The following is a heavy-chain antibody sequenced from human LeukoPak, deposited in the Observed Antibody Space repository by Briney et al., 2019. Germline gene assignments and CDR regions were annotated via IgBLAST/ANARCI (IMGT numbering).Heavy chain of an antibody. CDR3: ARVVTGYSYGFDY. CDR1: GFTFSSYS. Sequence: GGSLRLSCAASGFTFSSYSMNWVRQAPGKGLEWVSSISSSSSYIYYADSVKGRFTISRDNAKNSLYLQMNSLRAEGTAVYYCARVVTGYSYGFDYWGQGTLATVSS. J-gene: IGHJ4*02. CDR2: ISSSSSYI. D-gene: IGHD5-18*01. V-gene: IGHV3-21*01.